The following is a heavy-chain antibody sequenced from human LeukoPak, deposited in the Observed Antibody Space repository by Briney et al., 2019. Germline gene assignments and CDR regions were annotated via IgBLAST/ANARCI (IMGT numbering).Heavy chain of an antibody. V-gene: IGHV1-2*02. J-gene: IGHJ3*02. D-gene: IGHD2-15*01. Sequence: ASVKVSCKASGYTFTGYYIHWVRQAPGQGLEWMGWINPNSGGTNYAQKFQGRVTMTRDTSISTAYMELSRLRSDDTAVYYCAREGYCSGGSCYSKAFDIWGQGTMVTVSS. CDR1: GYTFTGYY. CDR2: INPNSGGT. CDR3: AREGYCSGGSCYSKAFDI.